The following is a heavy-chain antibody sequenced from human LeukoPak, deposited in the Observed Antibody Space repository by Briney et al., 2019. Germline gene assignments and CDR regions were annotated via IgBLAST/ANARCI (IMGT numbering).Heavy chain of an antibody. CDR1: GFIFSTYS. D-gene: IGHD3-10*01. V-gene: IGHV3-23*01. J-gene: IGHJ4*02. CDR2: IRRGGENT. CDR3: AMLSWDGRGSFY. Sequence: PGGSLRLSCVASGFIFSTYSMSWVRPAPGKGLEGVSAIRRGGENTYYADSVRGRFTISRDKSRGTLSLQMNSLRAEDTAVYFCAMLSWDGRGSFYWGQGTLVTVSS.